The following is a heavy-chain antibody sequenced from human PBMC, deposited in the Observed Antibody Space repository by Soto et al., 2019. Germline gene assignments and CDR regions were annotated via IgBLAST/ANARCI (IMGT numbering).Heavy chain of an antibody. V-gene: IGHV1-69*02. CDR3: ARANPTGITGTILDYYYYYYMDV. CDR2: IIPILGIA. Sequence: QVQLVQSGAEVKKPGSSVKVSCKASGGTFSSYTISWVRQAPGQGLEWMGRIIPILGIANYAQKFQGRVTITADKSTSTAYMELSSLRSEDTAVYYCARANPTGITGTILDYYYYYYMDVWGKGTTVTVSS. D-gene: IGHD1-7*01. J-gene: IGHJ6*03. CDR1: GGTFSSYT.